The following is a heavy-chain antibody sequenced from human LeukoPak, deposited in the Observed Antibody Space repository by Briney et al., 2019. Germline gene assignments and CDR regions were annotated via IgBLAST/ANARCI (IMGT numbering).Heavy chain of an antibody. CDR2: IYYSGST. Sequence: SETLSLTCTVSGGSISSGDYYWSWIRQPPGKGLEWIGYIYYSGSTYYNPSLKSRVTISVDTSKNQFSLKLNSVTAADTAVYYCARGPFDYYGSGSYYNGAFDIWGQGTMVTVSS. CDR1: GGSISSGDYY. CDR3: ARGPFDYYGSGSYYNGAFDI. V-gene: IGHV4-30-4*01. J-gene: IGHJ3*02. D-gene: IGHD3-10*01.